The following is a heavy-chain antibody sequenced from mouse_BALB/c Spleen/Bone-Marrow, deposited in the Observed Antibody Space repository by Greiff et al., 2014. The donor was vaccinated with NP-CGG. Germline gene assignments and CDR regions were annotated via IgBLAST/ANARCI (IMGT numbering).Heavy chain of an antibody. V-gene: IGHV1S41*01. CDR3: ARGSYYYGSSSPWFAY. CDR1: GYTFTNYW. D-gene: IGHD1-1*01. Sequence: DLVKPGASVKLSCKASGYTFTNYWINWIKQRPGQGLEWIGRIPPGSGTTYYNEMFKGKATLTVDTSSTTAYIQLSSLSSEYSAVDFCARGSYYYGSSSPWFAYWGQGTLVTVSA. J-gene: IGHJ3*01. CDR2: IPPGSGTT.